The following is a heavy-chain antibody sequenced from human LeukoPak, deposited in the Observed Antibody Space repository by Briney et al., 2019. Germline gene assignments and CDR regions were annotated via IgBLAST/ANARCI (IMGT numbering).Heavy chain of an antibody. CDR3: AKGSLWIQLCYFDY. CDR2: ISGSGGST. CDR1: GFTVSSNY. J-gene: IGHJ4*02. Sequence: PGGSLRLSCAASGFTVSSNYMSWVRQAPGKGLEWVSAISGSGGSTYYADSVKGRFTISRDNSKNTLYLQMNSLRAEDTAVYHCAKGSLWIQLCYFDYWGQGTLVTVSS. D-gene: IGHD5-18*01. V-gene: IGHV3-23*01.